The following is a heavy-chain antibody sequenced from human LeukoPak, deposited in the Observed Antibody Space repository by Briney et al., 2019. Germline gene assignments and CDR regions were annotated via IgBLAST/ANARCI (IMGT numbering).Heavy chain of an antibody. CDR1: GGSIRSSYYY. Sequence: PSETLSLTCTVSGGSIRSSYYYWGWIRQPPGKGLEWIGSIYDSGSTYYNPSLKSRVTISVDTSKNQFSLKLISVTAADTAVYYCARALIDGYSYSLDCWGQGTLVTVSS. CDR2: IYDSGST. CDR3: ARALIDGYSYSLDC. J-gene: IGHJ4*02. D-gene: IGHD5-24*01. V-gene: IGHV4-39*01.